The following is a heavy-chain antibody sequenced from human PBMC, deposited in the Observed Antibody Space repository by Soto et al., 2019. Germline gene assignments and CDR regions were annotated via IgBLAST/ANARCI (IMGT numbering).Heavy chain of an antibody. CDR2: INRDGSTT. V-gene: IGHV3-74*01. J-gene: IGHJ4*02. D-gene: IGHD6-13*01. Sequence: PGGSLRLSCEASGFTFSSYWMHWVRQAPGKGLVWVSRINRDGSTTSHADSVKGRFTISRDNAKNTLYLQMNSLRAEDTAVYYCAREGYSNNDYWGQGTLVTVSS. CDR3: AREGYSNNDY. CDR1: GFTFSSYW.